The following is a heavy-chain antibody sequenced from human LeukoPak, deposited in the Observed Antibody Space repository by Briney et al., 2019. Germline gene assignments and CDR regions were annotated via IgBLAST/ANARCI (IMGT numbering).Heavy chain of an antibody. CDR1: GFNISNNG. J-gene: IGHJ5*02. CDR2: ISSTSAYI. CDR3: ARDPPNA. V-gene: IGHV3-21*01. D-gene: IGHD2-8*01. Sequence: GGSLRLSCAASGFNISNNGMNWVRQAPGQGMEWVSSISSTSAYIYYADSLKGRFTISKDNAKNSLYLQMNSLRVEDTAVYYCARDPPNAWGQGTLVTVSS.